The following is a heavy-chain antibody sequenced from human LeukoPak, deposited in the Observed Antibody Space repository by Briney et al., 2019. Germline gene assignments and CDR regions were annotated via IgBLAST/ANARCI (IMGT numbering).Heavy chain of an antibody. J-gene: IGHJ1*01. CDR3: ARDKAVTTELTQYFHH. CDR2: IIPILGIA. CDR1: GGTFSSYA. D-gene: IGHD4-11*01. V-gene: IGHV1-69*04. Sequence: GASVKVSCKASGGTFSSYAISWVRQAPGQGLEWMGRIIPILGIANYAQKFQGRVTITADKSTSTAYMELSSLRSDDTAVYYCARDKAVTTELTQYFHHWGQGTLVTVSS.